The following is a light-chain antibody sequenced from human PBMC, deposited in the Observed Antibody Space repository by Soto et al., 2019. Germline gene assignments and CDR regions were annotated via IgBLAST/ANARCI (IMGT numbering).Light chain of an antibody. CDR2: GAS. V-gene: IGKV3-20*01. J-gene: IGKJ1*01. CDR3: QQYGRSPPT. Sequence: EIVLTQSPGTLSLSPGERATLSCRASQSVSSRSLAWYQQKPGQAPRLLIYGASSRATGIPDRFSGSGSGTDFILTISRLEPEDFAVYYCQQYGRSPPTFGQGTKVEIK. CDR1: QSVSSRS.